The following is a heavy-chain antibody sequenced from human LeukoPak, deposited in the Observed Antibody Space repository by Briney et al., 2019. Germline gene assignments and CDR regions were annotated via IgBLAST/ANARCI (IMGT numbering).Heavy chain of an antibody. CDR2: IRSKANSYAT. Sequence: PGGSLRLSCAASGFTFSGSAMHWVRQASGKGLEWVGRIRSKANSYATAYAASVKGRFTISRDDSKNTVYLQMNSLKTEDTAVYYCTGRIAVAGTAYWGQGTLVTVSS. J-gene: IGHJ4*02. CDR3: TGRIAVAGTAY. D-gene: IGHD6-19*01. CDR1: GFTFSGSA. V-gene: IGHV3-73*01.